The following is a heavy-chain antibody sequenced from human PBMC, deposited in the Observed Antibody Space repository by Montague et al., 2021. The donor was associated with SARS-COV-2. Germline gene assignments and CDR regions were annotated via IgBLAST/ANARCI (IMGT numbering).Heavy chain of an antibody. Sequence: SETRSLTCTVSGGSISSSNYYWGWIRRPPGKGLEWIGHMYYSGSTYYNPSLKSRVTISIDTSKNQFSLKLSSVTAADTAVYYCARDDIVLQGVTKGMDVWGQGTTVTVSS. CDR2: MYYSGST. D-gene: IGHD3-10*01. V-gene: IGHV4-39*07. CDR3: ARDDIVLQGVTKGMDV. CDR1: GGSISSSNYY. J-gene: IGHJ6*02.